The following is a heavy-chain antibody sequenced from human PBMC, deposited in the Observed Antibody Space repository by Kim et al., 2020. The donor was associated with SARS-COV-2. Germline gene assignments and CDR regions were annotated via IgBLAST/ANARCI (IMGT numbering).Heavy chain of an antibody. J-gene: IGHJ3*02. V-gene: IGHV6-1*01. CDR1: GDSVSNNGDA. D-gene: IGHD2-15*01. Sequence: SQTLSLTCAISGDSVSNNGDAWNWIRLSPSRGLEWLGRTYYRSKWYNDYAESVKSRLTVNPDTAKNQFSLHLESVTPEDTAIYYCARDPPEDQGLDIWGQGTMGTVSS. CDR2: TYYRSKWYN. CDR3: ARDPPEDQGLDI.